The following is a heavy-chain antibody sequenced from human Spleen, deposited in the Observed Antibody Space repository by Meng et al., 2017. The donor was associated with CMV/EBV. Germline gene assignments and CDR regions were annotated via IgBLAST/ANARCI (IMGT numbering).Heavy chain of an antibody. V-gene: IGHV6-1*01. CDR2: TYYRSKWYN. CDR1: GDSVSSNIAA. J-gene: IGHJ3*02. Sequence: TLSLTCAISGDSVSSNIAAWSWVRQSPSRGLEWLGRTYYRSKWYNDYAVSVKGRITINPDTSKNQLSLQLNSVTPEDTAVYYCAQETTTDAFDIWGQGTVVTVSS. D-gene: IGHD1-26*01. CDR3: AQETTTDAFDI.